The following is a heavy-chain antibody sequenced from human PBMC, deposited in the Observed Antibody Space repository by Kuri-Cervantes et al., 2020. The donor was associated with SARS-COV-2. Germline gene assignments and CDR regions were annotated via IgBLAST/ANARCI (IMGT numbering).Heavy chain of an antibody. D-gene: IGHD5-24*01. CDR1: GGSVSSGSYY. V-gene: IGHV4-61*01. CDR3: ARDLGSGRWLQSPNAFDI. J-gene: IGHJ3*02. Sequence: GSLRLSCTVSGGSVSSGSYYWSWIRQPPGKGLEWIGYIYCSGSTNYNPSLKSRVTISVDTSKNQFSLKLSSVTAADTAVYYCARDLGSGRWLQSPNAFDIWGQGTMVTVSS. CDR2: IYCSGST.